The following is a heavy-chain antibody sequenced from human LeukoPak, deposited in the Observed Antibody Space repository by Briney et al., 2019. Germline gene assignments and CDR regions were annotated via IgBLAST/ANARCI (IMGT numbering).Heavy chain of an antibody. V-gene: IGHV1-18*01. CDR1: GYTFTSYY. J-gene: IGHJ3*02. CDR3: AWDSGAFEI. CDR2: ISACNGDT. Sequence: GASVKVSCKASGYTFTSYYITWMRQAPGQGLEWMGRISACNGDTNYAQKVQGRVTMTTDTSTSTVYMELRSLRSDDTAVYYCAWDSGAFEIWGQGTMVTVSS.